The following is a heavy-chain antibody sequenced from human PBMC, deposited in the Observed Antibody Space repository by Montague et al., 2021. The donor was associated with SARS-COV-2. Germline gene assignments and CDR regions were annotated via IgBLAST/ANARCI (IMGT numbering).Heavy chain of an antibody. V-gene: IGHV3-30*04. J-gene: IGHJ5*02. CDR2: ISYDGSNK. CDR1: GFTFSSYA. CDR3: ARVSGGSFDP. Sequence: SLRLSCAASGFTFSSYAMHWVRQAPGKGLEWVALISYDGSNKYYVNAVKGRFTITRDNSKNTLYLQMNSLRAEDTAVYYCARVSGGSFDPWGQGTLVTVSS. D-gene: IGHD1-26*01.